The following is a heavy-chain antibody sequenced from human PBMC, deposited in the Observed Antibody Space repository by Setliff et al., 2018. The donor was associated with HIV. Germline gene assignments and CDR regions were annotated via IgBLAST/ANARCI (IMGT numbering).Heavy chain of an antibody. CDR2: INHSGST. Sequence: SETLSLTCAVYGGSFRGYYWSWIRQPPGKGLEWIGEINHSGSTNYNPSLKSRVTISVDTSKNQFSLKLSSVTAADTAVYYCARGIAAAGTNYLGQGTLVTVSS. CDR1: GGSFRGYY. J-gene: IGHJ4*02. CDR3: ARGIAAAGTNY. V-gene: IGHV4-34*01. D-gene: IGHD6-13*01.